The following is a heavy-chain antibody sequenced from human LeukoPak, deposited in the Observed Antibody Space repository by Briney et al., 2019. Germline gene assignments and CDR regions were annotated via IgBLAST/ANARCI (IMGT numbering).Heavy chain of an antibody. CDR1: GYTLSSFV. D-gene: IGHD5-18*01. CDR3: ARDGGYGRRYYHHYGMEV. V-gene: IGHV1-18*01. CDR2: ISAYNGNT. J-gene: IGHJ6*02. Sequence: GASVKVSCKASGYTLSSFVISWVRQAPGQGLEWMGWISAYNGNTNYAQKLQGRVTMTTDASTSTAYMELRSLGSDDTAVYYCARDGGYGRRYYHHYGMEVWGQGTTVTVSS.